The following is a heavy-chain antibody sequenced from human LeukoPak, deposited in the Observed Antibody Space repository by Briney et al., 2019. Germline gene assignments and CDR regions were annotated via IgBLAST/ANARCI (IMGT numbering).Heavy chain of an antibody. Sequence: ASVKVSCKASGGTFSSYAISWVRQAPGQGLEWMGRIIPTLGTANYAQKFQGRVTITTDESTSTAYMELSSLRSEDTAVYYCARAHDSSGYYYVGYFQHWGQGTLVTVSS. CDR3: ARAHDSSGYYYVGYFQH. V-gene: IGHV1-69*11. CDR1: GGTFSSYA. D-gene: IGHD3-22*01. J-gene: IGHJ1*01. CDR2: IIPTLGTA.